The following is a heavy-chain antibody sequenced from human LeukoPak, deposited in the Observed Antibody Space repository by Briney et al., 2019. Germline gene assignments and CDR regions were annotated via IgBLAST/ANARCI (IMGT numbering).Heavy chain of an antibody. J-gene: IGHJ3*02. CDR1: GLTFSSSG. V-gene: IGHV3-30*02. CDR2: IRNDGNKY. CDR3: AKVGGTMIVVVITPPRI. D-gene: IGHD3-22*01. Sequence: GGSLRLSCVASGLTFSSSGMHWVRQSPGKGLDWVAFIRNDGNKYNYAESVKGRFTISRDNSKNTLYLQMDSLSAEDTAVYYCAKVGGTMIVVVITPPRIWGQGTMVTVSS.